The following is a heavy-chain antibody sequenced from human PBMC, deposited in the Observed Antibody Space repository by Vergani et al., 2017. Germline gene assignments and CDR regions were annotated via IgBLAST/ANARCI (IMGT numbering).Heavy chain of an antibody. CDR2: INPNSGGT. D-gene: IGHD2-2*01. V-gene: IGHV1-2*02. J-gene: IGHJ4*02. CDR1: GYTFTGYY. Sequence: QVQLVQSGAEVKKPGDSVKVSCKASGYTFTGYYMHWVRQAPGQGLEWMGWINPNSGGTNYAQKFQGRVTMTRDTSISTAYMELSRLRSDDTAVYYCARAPYCSSTSCYASDFDYWGQGTLVTVSS. CDR3: ARAPYCSSTSCYASDFDY.